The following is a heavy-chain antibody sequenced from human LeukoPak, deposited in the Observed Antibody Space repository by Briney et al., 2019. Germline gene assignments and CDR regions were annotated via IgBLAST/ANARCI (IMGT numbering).Heavy chain of an antibody. D-gene: IGHD5-24*01. J-gene: IGHJ4*02. Sequence: GGSLRLSCVASGFPFSSYWMTWVRQAPGKGLEWVANIKQDGSKKSYVDSVKGRFTISRDNAKNSLYLQMNNLRAEDTAIYYCTRVGYIDEGIDYWGQGTLVTVSS. CDR1: GFPFSSYW. CDR3: TRVGYIDEGIDY. CDR2: IKQDGSKK. V-gene: IGHV3-7*04.